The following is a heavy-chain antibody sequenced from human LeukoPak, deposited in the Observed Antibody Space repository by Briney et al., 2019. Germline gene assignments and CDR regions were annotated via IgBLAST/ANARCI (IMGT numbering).Heavy chain of an antibody. V-gene: IGHV1-69*05. J-gene: IGHJ6*04. CDR3: AREVLGFLEWLPRQGVMDV. Sequence: ASVKVSCKASGGTFSSYAISWVRQAPGQGLEWMGRIIPIFGTANYVQKFQGRVTITTDESTSTAYMELSSLRSEDTAVYYCAREVLGFLEWLPRQGVMDVWGKGTTVTVSS. CDR2: IIPIFGTA. D-gene: IGHD3-3*01. CDR1: GGTFSSYA.